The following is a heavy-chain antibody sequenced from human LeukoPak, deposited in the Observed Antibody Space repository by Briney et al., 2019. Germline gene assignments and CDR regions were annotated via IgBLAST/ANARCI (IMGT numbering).Heavy chain of an antibody. CDR1: GYTFTSYY. J-gene: IGHJ4*02. CDR3: ARASYYYDSSGYPGYYFDY. CDR2: INPNSGGT. D-gene: IGHD3-22*01. Sequence: ASVKVSCKASGYTFTSYYMHWARQAPGQGLEWMGWINPNSGGTNYAQKFQGRVTMTRDTSISTAYMELSRLRSDDTAVYYCARASYYYDSSGYPGYYFDYWGQGTLVTVSS. V-gene: IGHV1-2*02.